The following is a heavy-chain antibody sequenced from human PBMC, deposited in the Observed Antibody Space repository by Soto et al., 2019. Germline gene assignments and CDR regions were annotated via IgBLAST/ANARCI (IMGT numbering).Heavy chain of an antibody. Sequence: GGSLRLSCAASGFTFISYSMNWVRQAPGKGLEWVSSISSSSSYIYYADSVKGRFTISRDNAKNSLYLQMNSLRAEDTAVYYCARTGTTNAFDIWGQGTMVTVSS. V-gene: IGHV3-21*01. CDR2: ISSSSSYI. D-gene: IGHD1-1*01. CDR3: ARTGTTNAFDI. CDR1: GFTFISYS. J-gene: IGHJ3*02.